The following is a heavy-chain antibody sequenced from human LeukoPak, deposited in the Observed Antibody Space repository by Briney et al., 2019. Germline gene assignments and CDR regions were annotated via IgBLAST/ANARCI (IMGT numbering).Heavy chain of an antibody. CDR3: VRNVGRFGGVMDY. Sequence: GGSLRLSCAASGFAFSRDWLHWVRHAPGKGLVWVARINRDGSFINYADSVRGRFTISRDNAKSTLHLQMNSLRAEDTAVYYCVRNVGRFGGVMDYWGQGTLVTVSS. D-gene: IGHD3-16*01. V-gene: IGHV3-74*01. CDR2: INRDGSFI. CDR1: GFAFSRDW. J-gene: IGHJ4*02.